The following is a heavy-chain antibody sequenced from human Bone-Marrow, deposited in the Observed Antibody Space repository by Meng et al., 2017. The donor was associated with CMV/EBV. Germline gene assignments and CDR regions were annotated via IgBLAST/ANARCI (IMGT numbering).Heavy chain of an antibody. CDR1: GGSFSGYY. CDR3: ARGFSWYYDFWSGYYTLFDY. V-gene: IGHV4-34*01. CDR2: INHSGST. J-gene: IGHJ4*02. Sequence: GSLRLSCAVYGGSFSGYYWSWIRQPPGKGLEWNGEINHSGSTNYSPSPSLKSRVTISVDTSKNQFSLKLSSVTAADTAVYYCARGFSWYYDFWSGYYTLFDYWDQGTLVTVSS. D-gene: IGHD3-3*01.